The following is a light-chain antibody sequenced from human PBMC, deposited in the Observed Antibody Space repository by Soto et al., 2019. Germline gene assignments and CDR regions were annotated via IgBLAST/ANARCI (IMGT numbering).Light chain of an antibody. CDR2: EVN. V-gene: IGLV2-23*02. CDR3: CSYAGSDTWA. J-gene: IGLJ3*02. CDR1: RSDVGEYNL. Sequence: QSVLTQPASASGSPGQSITISCAGTRSDVGEYNLVSWYQQYPGKAPKLMIYEVNKRPSGVSNRFSGSKSGNTASLTISGLQGEDEADYYCCSYAGSDTWAFGGGTKLTVL.